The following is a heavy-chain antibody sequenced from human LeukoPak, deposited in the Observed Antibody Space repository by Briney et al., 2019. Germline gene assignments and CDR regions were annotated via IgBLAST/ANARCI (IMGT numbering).Heavy chain of an antibody. CDR2: IKQDGSEK. J-gene: IGHJ5*02. Sequence: GGSLRLSCAASGYTFSGYWMSWVRQAPGKGLEWVANIKQDGSEKYYVDSVKGRFTISRDNAKNSLYLQMNSLRAEDTAVYYCAREGFDWNSRAFDPWGQGTLVTVSS. CDR3: AREGFDWNSRAFDP. CDR1: GYTFSGYW. V-gene: IGHV3-7*01. D-gene: IGHD1-7*01.